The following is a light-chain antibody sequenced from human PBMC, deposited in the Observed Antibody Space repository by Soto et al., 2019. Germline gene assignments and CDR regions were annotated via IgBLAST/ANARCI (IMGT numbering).Light chain of an antibody. Sequence: QSVLTQPPSVSGAPGQRVTFSCFGSSSNIGADYDVHWYQQLPGTAPKLLIYGNINRPSGVPDRFSGFKSGASAALAITGLQPEDEADYYCQSYDTSLGFVFGTGTKLTVL. V-gene: IGLV1-40*01. CDR1: SSNIGADYD. CDR3: QSYDTSLGFV. CDR2: GNI. J-gene: IGLJ1*01.